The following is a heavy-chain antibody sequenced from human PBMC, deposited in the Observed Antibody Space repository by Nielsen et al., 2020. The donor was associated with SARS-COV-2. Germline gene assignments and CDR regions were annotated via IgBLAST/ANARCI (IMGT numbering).Heavy chain of an antibody. J-gene: IGHJ6*02. CDR3: ATDAWIYGMDV. V-gene: IGHV1-24*01. D-gene: IGHD2-2*03. CDR1: EFTFSTYW. CDR2: FDPEDGET. Sequence: GESLKISCAASEFTFSTYWMHWVRQAPGKGLEWMGGFDPEDGETIYAQKFQGRVTMTEDTSTDTAYMELSSLRSEDTAVYYCATDAWIYGMDVWGQGTTVTVSS.